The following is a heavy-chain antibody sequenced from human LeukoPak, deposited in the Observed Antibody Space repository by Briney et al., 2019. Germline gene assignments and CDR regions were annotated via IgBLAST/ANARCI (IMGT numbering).Heavy chain of an antibody. CDR1: GYTFTSYY. J-gene: IGHJ3*02. Sequence: EASVKVSCKASGYTFTSYYMHWVRQAPGQGLEWMGWINPNSGGTNYAQKFQGRVTMTRDTSISTAYMELSRLRSDDTAVYYCAREGTAGVGATKMGAFDIWGQGTMVTVSS. D-gene: IGHD1-26*01. CDR2: INPNSGGT. CDR3: AREGTAGVGATKMGAFDI. V-gene: IGHV1-2*02.